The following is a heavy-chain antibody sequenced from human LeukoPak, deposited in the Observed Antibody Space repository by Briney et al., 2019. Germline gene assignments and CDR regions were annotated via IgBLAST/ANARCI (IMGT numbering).Heavy chain of an antibody. CDR1: GFTFSSYA. CDR2: IHSDGSST. CDR3: VRDFRSADY. J-gene: IGHJ4*02. Sequence: GGSLRLSCAASGFTFSSYAMSWVRQAPGKGLVWVSRIHSDGSSTTSADSVKGRFTISRDNAENTLYLQMNSLRVEDAAVYYCVRDFRSADYWGQGTLVTVSS. V-gene: IGHV3-74*01.